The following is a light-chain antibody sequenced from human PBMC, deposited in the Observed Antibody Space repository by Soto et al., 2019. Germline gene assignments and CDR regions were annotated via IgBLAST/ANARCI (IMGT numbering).Light chain of an antibody. J-gene: IGKJ4*01. CDR2: KTS. V-gene: IGKV1-5*03. CDR1: YDISSS. Sequence: DLQLTQSPSFLSASVEDRVTISCRASYDISSSLAWYQQKPGRAPKVIISKTSILEGGVPSRFSGSVSGTEYTLTITNLQPEDFATYYCQQYKDYPLTCGGGTKGDIK. CDR3: QQYKDYPLT.